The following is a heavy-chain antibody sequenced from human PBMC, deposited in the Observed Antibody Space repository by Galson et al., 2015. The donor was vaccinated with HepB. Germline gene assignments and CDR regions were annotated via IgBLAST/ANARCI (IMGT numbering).Heavy chain of an antibody. V-gene: IGHV4-59*01. CDR1: GGSISSYY. CDR3: ARGGALSSSWYVGLGGFDP. D-gene: IGHD6-13*01. Sequence: SETLSLTCTVSGGSISSYYWSWIRQPPGKGLEWIGYIYYSGSTNYNPSLKGQVTISVDTSKNQFSLKLSSVTAADTAVYYCARGGALSSSWYVGLGGFDPWGQGTLVTVSS. CDR2: IYYSGST. J-gene: IGHJ5*02.